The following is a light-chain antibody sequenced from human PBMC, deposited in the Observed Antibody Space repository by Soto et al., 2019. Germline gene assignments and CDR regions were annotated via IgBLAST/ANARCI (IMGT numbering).Light chain of an antibody. CDR2: QVS. CDR3: SSYSSSSTFYV. Sequence: SVLTQPASVSGSPGQSITISCTGTSSDIGGFYYVSWYQHHPGKDPKLMIYQVSNRPSGVSNRFSGSKSGNTASLTISGLQAEDEDDYLCSSYSSSSTFYVFGAGTKVTVL. CDR1: SSDIGGFYY. V-gene: IGLV2-14*01. J-gene: IGLJ1*01.